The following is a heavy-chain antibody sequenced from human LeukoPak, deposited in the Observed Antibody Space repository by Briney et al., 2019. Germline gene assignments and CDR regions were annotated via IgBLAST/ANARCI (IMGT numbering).Heavy chain of an antibody. CDR1: GSSISSYY. CDR2: IYYSGST. V-gene: IGHV4-59*01. Sequence: PSETLSLTCTVSGSSISSYYWSWIRQPPGKGLEWIGYIYYSGSTNYNPSPKSRVTISVDTSKNQFSLKLSSVTAADTAVYYCARGRVWGSSFDYWGQGTLVTVSS. CDR3: ARGRVWGSSFDY. J-gene: IGHJ4*02. D-gene: IGHD3-16*01.